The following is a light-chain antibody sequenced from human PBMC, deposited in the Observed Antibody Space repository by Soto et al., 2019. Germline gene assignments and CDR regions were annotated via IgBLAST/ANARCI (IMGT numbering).Light chain of an antibody. J-gene: IGKJ5*01. CDR3: QQYYNVPIT. V-gene: IGKV1-33*01. Sequence: DIQMTQSPSSLSASVGDRVTITCQASRDIHKYLNWYQQRPGKAPKLLILDASSLDTGVPSRFSGSGSGTDFTFTISSLQSEDIATYYCQQYYNVPITFGQGTRLEIK. CDR1: RDIHKY. CDR2: DAS.